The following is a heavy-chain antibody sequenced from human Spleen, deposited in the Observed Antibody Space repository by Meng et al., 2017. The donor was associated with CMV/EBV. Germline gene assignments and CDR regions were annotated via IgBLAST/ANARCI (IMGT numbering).Heavy chain of an antibody. CDR3: ARGVYGLEVGGDYSFDY. CDR2: IVHSGSA. CDR1: GSFCVYY. Sequence: GSFCVYYWSWLRQPPGKGLEWIGEIVHSGSANYNPSLKSRVTRSVDTSKNQFSLRLNSVTAADTAVYFCARGVYGLEVGGDYSFDYWGQGALVTVSS. J-gene: IGHJ4*02. D-gene: IGHD2-21*01. V-gene: IGHV4-34*01.